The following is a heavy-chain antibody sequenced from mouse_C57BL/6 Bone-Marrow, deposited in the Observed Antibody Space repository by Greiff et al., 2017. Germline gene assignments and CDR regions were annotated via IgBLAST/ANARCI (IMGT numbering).Heavy chain of an antibody. CDR1: GYTFTSYG. J-gene: IGHJ1*03. V-gene: IGHV1-81*01. CDR2: IYPRSGNT. Sequence: VKLVESGAELARPGASVKLSCKASGYTFTSYGISWVKQRTGQGLEWIGEIYPRSGNTYYNEKFKGKATLTADKSSSTAYMELRSLTSEDSSVYFWAILYFGVWGTRDTGT. CDR3: AILYFGV.